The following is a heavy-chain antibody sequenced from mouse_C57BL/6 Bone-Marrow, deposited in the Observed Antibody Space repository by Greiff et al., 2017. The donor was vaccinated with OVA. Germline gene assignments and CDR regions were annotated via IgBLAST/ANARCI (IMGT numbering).Heavy chain of an antibody. D-gene: IGHD2-5*01. CDR1: GYTFTDYY. CDR2: INPYNGGT. J-gene: IGHJ2*01. CDR3: AREDSNYGY. V-gene: IGHV1-19*01. Sequence: EVQLQQSGPVLVKPGASVKMSCKASGYTFTDYYMNWVKQSHGKSLEWIGVINPYNGGTSYNQKFKGKATLTVDKSSSTAYMELNSLTSEDSAVYYCAREDSNYGYWGQGTTLTVSS.